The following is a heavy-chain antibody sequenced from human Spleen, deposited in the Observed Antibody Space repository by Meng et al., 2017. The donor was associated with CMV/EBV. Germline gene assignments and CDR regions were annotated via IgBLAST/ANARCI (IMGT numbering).Heavy chain of an antibody. J-gene: IGHJ4*02. D-gene: IGHD4-17*01. CDR3: ARALDHDYHDYYFDL. Sequence: GESLKISCAASGFTVSSNYMSWVRQAPGKGLEWVSILYIDGSTSYAASVKGRFTISRDISKNTLNLQMNSLGDEDTAIYYCARALDHDYHDYYFDLWGQGTLVTVSS. CDR2: LYIDGST. V-gene: IGHV3-53*01. CDR1: GFTVSSNY.